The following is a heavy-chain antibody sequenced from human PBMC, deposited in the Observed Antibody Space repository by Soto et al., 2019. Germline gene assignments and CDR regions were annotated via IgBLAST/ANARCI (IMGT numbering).Heavy chain of an antibody. CDR1: GDRVSTNSAT. D-gene: IGHD1-7*01. Sequence: PSQTLSLTCAISGDRVSTNSATWNWLRQSPSRGLEWLGRTYSRSKWYTDYAISVKSRITINPDTSKNQFSLQLNSVTPEDTAVYYCARGGNWNSRPYNWFDPWGQGTLVTVSS. CDR3: ARGGNWNSRPYNWFDP. V-gene: IGHV6-1*01. CDR2: TYSRSKWYT. J-gene: IGHJ5*02.